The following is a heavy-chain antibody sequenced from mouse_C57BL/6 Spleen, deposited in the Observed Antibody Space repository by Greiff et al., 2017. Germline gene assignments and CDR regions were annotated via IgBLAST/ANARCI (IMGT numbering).Heavy chain of an antibody. D-gene: IGHD3-3*01. J-gene: IGHJ2*01. CDR2: INPYNGGT. Sequence: EVMLVESGPVLVKPGASVKMSCKASGYTFTDYYMNWVKQSHGKSLEWIGVINPYNGGTSYNQKFKGKATLTVDKSSSTAYMELNSLTSEDSAVYYCARGDGGGDYWGQGTTLTVSS. CDR1: GYTFTDYY. V-gene: IGHV1-19*01. CDR3: ARGDGGGDY.